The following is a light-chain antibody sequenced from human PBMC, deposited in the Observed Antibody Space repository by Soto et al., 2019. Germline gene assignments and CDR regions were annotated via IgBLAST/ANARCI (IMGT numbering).Light chain of an antibody. J-gene: IGKJ5*01. CDR2: DAS. CDR3: QQRNVWPPIT. V-gene: IGKV3-11*01. Sequence: DIVLTPSPATLSLSPWERATLSCRASQSVRSFLAWYQQKPGQPPRLVIYDASLRANGVPARFGGSGSGTDFTLTINGLEPEDFAVYYCQQRNVWPPITVGQGTRLEIK. CDR1: QSVRSF.